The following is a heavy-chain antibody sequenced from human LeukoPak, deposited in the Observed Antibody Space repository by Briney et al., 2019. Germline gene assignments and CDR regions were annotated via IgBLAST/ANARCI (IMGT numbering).Heavy chain of an antibody. CDR3: AKDDAWGRFYH. V-gene: IGHV3-23*01. CDR1: GFSLSSYA. Sequence: GGSLRLSCTVSGFSLSSYALSWVRRAPGKGLEWVSAISGSGGSTYYADSVKGRFTISRDNSKNTLYLQMNSLRAEDTAVYYCAKDDAWGRFYHWGQGTLVTVSS. D-gene: IGHD3-16*01. CDR2: ISGSGGST. J-gene: IGHJ1*01.